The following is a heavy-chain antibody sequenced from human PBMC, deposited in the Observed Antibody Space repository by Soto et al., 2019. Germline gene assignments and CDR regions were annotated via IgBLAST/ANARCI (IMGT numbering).Heavy chain of an antibody. J-gene: IGHJ4*02. CDR2: IFHDGTA. CDR1: GVSINSCHW. CDR3: ARLVYDSRLNYMYFEF. Sequence: NPSETLSLTCAVSGVSINSCHWWPWVRQSPQRGLEYIGEIFHDGTANYYPSFERRVAISVDTSKNQFSLKLTSVTAADTAIYFCARLVYDSRLNYMYFEFWGQGTLVTVSS. D-gene: IGHD3-22*01. V-gene: IGHV4-4*02.